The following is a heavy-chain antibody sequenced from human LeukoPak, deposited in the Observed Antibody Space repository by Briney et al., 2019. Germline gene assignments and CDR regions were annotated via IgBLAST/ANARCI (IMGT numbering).Heavy chain of an antibody. CDR1: GGSISSSSYY. V-gene: IGHV4-39*07. CDR2: IYYSGST. Sequence: SETLSLTCTVSGGSISSSSYYWGWIRQPPGKGLEWIGSIYYSGSTYYNPSLKSRVTISVDTSKNQFSLKLSSVTAADTAVYYCARDLVVAGTRRDYWGQGTLVTVSS. D-gene: IGHD6-19*01. CDR3: ARDLVVAGTRRDY. J-gene: IGHJ4*02.